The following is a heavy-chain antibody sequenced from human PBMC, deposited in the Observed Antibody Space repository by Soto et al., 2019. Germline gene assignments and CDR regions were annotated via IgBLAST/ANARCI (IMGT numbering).Heavy chain of an antibody. Sequence: GGSLRLSCAASGFTFSSYGMHWVHQAPGKGLEWVAVISYDGSNKYYADSVKGRFTISRDNSKNTLYLQMNSLRAEDTAVYYCAKDVTPSIAVAGTGAYFDYWGQGTLVTVSS. CDR3: AKDVTPSIAVAGTGAYFDY. V-gene: IGHV3-30*18. CDR1: GFTFSSYG. D-gene: IGHD6-19*01. J-gene: IGHJ4*02. CDR2: ISYDGSNK.